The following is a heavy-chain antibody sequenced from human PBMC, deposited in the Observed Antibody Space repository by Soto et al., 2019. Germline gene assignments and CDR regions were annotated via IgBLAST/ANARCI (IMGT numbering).Heavy chain of an antibody. V-gene: IGHV4-30-2*01. CDR2: IYHSGST. Sequence: SETLSLTCAVSGGSISSGGHSWSWIRQPPGKGLEWIGYIYHSGSTYYNPSLKSRVTISVDTSKNRFSLKLRSVTAADTAVYYCARVPRYFDSIYENGFDIWGQGTMVTVSS. CDR3: ARVPRYFDSIYENGFDI. J-gene: IGHJ3*02. D-gene: IGHD3-9*01. CDR1: GGSISSGGHS.